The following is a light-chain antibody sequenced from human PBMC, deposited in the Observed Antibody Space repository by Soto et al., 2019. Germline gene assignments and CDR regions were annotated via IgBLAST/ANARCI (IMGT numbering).Light chain of an antibody. Sequence: DIQMTQSPSSLSASVGDRVTITCQASQDISNYLNWYQQKPGKAPKLLIYDASNLETGVPSRFSGSGSGTDFTFTISSLQPEDIATYYCQQYDNLGFTFGPGTKADIK. CDR1: QDISNY. CDR3: QQYDNLGFT. CDR2: DAS. V-gene: IGKV1-33*01. J-gene: IGKJ3*01.